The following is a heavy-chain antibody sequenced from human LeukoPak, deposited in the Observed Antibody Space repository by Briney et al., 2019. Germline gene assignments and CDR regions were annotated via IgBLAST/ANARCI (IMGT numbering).Heavy chain of an antibody. Sequence: PGGSLRLSCAASGFTFSNYWVHWVRQAPGKGLVWVSRINRDVSTTNYADSVKGRFTVSRDNAKNTLNLQMNSLRAEDTAVYYCARDKKSGETSEIDYWGQGILVTVSS. CDR2: INRDVSTT. D-gene: IGHD1-26*01. V-gene: IGHV3-74*01. CDR3: ARDKKSGETSEIDY. J-gene: IGHJ4*02. CDR1: GFTFSNYW.